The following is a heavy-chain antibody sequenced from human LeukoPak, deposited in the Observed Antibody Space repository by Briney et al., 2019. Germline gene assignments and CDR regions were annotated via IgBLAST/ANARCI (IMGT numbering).Heavy chain of an antibody. CDR1: RFTFSSYA. V-gene: IGHV3-23*01. D-gene: IGHD3-9*01. CDR2: ISGSGGST. CDR3: AKAEGGYDILTGYYTLFDY. J-gene: IGHJ4*02. Sequence: GGSLRLSCAASRFTFSSYAMSWVRQAPGKGLEWVSAISGSGGSTYYADSVKGRFTISRDNSKNTLYLQMNSLRAEDTAVYYCAKAEGGYDILTGYYTLFDYWGQGTLVTVSS.